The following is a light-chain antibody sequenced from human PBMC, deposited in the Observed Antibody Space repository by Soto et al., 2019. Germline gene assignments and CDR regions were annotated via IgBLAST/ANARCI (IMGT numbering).Light chain of an antibody. CDR1: SSNVGRYNF. V-gene: IGLV2-14*02. CDR2: EVS. Sequence: QSALTQPASVSGSRGQSITISCTGTSSNVGRYNFVSWYRQYPGRGPELIIYEVSQRPSGVSHRFSGSRSGNTASLTISGLQAEDEADYYCSSYTSGSTLYVFGTGTKVTVL. J-gene: IGLJ1*01. CDR3: SSYTSGSTLYV.